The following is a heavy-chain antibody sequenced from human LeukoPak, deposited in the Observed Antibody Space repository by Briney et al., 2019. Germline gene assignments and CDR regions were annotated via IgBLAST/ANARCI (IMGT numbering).Heavy chain of an antibody. CDR3: ARRGGYDYYFDY. V-gene: IGHV4-38-2*01. CDR2: IYHSGST. D-gene: IGHD5-12*01. J-gene: IGHJ4*02. Sequence: PSETLSLTCAVSGYSISSGYYWGWIRQPPGKGLEWIGSIYHSGSTYYNPSLKSRVTISVDTSKNQFSLKLSSVTAADTAVYYCARRGGYDYYFDYWGQGTLVTVSS. CDR1: GYSISSGYY.